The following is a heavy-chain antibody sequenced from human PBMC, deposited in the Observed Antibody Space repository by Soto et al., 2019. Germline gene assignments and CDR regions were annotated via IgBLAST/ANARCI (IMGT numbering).Heavy chain of an antibody. CDR3: ARDYCTNGVCYIAY. CDR2: ISSSSSYI. D-gene: IGHD2-8*01. J-gene: IGHJ4*02. V-gene: IGHV3-21*01. CDR1: GFTFSSCS. Sequence: PGGYLKISSAASGFTFSSCSMNWVRQAPGKGLEWVSSISSSSSYIYYADSVKGRFTISRDNAKNSLYLQMNSLRAEDTAVYYCARDYCTNGVCYIAYWGQGTLVTVSS.